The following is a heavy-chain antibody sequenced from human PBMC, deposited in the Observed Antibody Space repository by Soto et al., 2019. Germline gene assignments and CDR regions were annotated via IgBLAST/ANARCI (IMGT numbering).Heavy chain of an antibody. CDR1: GFIFDDYA. CDR2: ISWNSGSI. V-gene: IGHV3-9*01. Sequence: EVHLVESGGGLVQPGRSLRLSCAATGFIFDDYAMHWVRKVPGKGLEWVSGISWNSGSIGYADSVKGRFTISRDNAKNSLYLQMNSLRADDTALYYCAKDTYSSGWFGWFDPWGQGTLVTVSS. J-gene: IGHJ5*02. CDR3: AKDTYSSGWFGWFDP. D-gene: IGHD6-19*01.